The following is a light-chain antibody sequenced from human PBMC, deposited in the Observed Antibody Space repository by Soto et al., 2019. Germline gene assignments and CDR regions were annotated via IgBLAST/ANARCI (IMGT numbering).Light chain of an antibody. CDR3: SLSYSTGRV. CDR1: TGDVTSGLY. Sequence: QAVVTQEPSRTVCPGGTVTLTCGSSTGDVTSGLYPYWFQQKPGQAPRTLIYDTNNKHSWTPARFSGSLVGGKAALTLSGAQNEDEAEYYCSLSYSTGRVFGGGTKVTVL. V-gene: IGLV7-46*01. J-gene: IGLJ3*02. CDR2: DTN.